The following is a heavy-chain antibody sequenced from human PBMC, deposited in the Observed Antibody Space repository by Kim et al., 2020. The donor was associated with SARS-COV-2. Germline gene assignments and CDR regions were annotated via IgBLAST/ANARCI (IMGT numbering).Heavy chain of an antibody. Sequence: YADSGKGRLTNSRDNAKNSLYLQMNSLRAEDTAVYYCARAYSSGWAYFDYWGQGTLVTVSS. V-gene: IGHV3-21*01. J-gene: IGHJ4*02. D-gene: IGHD6-19*01. CDR3: ARAYSSGWAYFDY.